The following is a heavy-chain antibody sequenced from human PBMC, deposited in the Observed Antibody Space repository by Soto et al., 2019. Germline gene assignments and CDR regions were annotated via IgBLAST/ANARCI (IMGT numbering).Heavy chain of an antibody. CDR1: GYTFTKYY. CDR3: VRGVASGFLFDY. J-gene: IGHJ4*02. V-gene: IGHV1-46*01. Sequence: QVQLVQSGAEVKKPGASVKVSCKASGYTFTKYYLHWVRQAPGQALEWMGVISPSGGSTTYAQKFQGRVTMTRDTSTSTVYMELSSLRSDDTAVYWCVRGVASGFLFDYWGQGTLVTVSS. D-gene: IGHD6-19*01. CDR2: ISPSGGST.